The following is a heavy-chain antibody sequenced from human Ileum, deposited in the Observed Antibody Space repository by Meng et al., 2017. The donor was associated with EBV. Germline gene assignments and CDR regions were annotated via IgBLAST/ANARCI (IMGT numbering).Heavy chain of an antibody. CDR3: AHRAGRFGEDPYNWFDP. J-gene: IGHJ5*02. Sequence: VRSGAEGKKPGSSVKVSCKDSGGTLSSYAISWVRQAPGQGLEWMGRIIPIFGTANYAQKFQGRVTITADESTSTAYMELSSLRSEDTAVYYCAHRAGRFGEDPYNWFDPWGQGTLVTVSS. V-gene: IGHV1-69*15. CDR2: IIPIFGTA. CDR1: GGTLSSYA. D-gene: IGHD3-10*01.